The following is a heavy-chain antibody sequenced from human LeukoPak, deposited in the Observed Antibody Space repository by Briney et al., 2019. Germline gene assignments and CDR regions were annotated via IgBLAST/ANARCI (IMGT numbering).Heavy chain of an antibody. D-gene: IGHD3-9*01. CDR2: IYTSGST. CDR1: GGSISSSSYY. V-gene: IGHV4-61*02. J-gene: IGHJ5*02. Sequence: SETLSLTCTVPGGSISSSSYYWSWIRQPAGKGLEWIGRIYTSGSTNYNPSLKSRVTMSVDTSKNQFSLKLSSVTAADTAVYYCARDRYDILIANWFDPWGQGTLVTVSS. CDR3: ARDRYDILIANWFDP.